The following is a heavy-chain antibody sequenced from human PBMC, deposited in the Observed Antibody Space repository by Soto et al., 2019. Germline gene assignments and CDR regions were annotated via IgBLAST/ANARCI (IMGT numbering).Heavy chain of an antibody. Sequence: VQLVESGGGVVQPGRSLRLSCAASGFTFSDYAMHWVRQAPGKGLEWVAVVSHDGRNTHYADSVKGRFTISRYSSKNTVSLEMTSLRSQDTAVYYCAKGGLQWLVTSDVNYWGQEVLVSVSS. CDR3: AKGGLQWLVTSDVNY. CDR1: GFTFSDYA. D-gene: IGHD6-19*01. V-gene: IGHV3-30*18. J-gene: IGHJ4*02. CDR2: VSHDGRNT.